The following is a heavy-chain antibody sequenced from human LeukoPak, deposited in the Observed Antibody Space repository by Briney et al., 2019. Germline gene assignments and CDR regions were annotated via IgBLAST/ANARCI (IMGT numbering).Heavy chain of an antibody. J-gene: IGHJ4*02. Sequence: SETLSLTCTVSGGSISSGGYYWSWLRQHPGKGLEWIGYIYYSGSTYYNPSLKSRVTISVDTSKNQFSLKLSSVTAADTAVYYCARGQDYYDSSGLDYWGQGTLVTVSS. CDR1: GGSISSGGYY. CDR2: IYYSGST. V-gene: IGHV4-31*03. D-gene: IGHD3-22*01. CDR3: ARGQDYYDSSGLDY.